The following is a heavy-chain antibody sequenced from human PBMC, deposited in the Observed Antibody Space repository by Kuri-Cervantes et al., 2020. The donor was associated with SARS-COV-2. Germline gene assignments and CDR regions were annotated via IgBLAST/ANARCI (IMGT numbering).Heavy chain of an antibody. D-gene: IGHD6-25*01. J-gene: IGHJ3*02. V-gene: IGHV4-34*01. Sequence: SETLSLTCAVYGGSFSGYYWRWIRQPPGKGLEWIGEINHSGSTNYNPSLKSRVSISVDMSDNQFPLKVTSVIAADTAVYYCARISAINNAFDIWGQGTLVTVSS. CDR3: ARISAINNAFDI. CDR2: INHSGST. CDR1: GGSFSGYY.